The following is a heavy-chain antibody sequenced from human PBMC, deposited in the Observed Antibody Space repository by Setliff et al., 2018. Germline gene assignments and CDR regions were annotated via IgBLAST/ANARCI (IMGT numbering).Heavy chain of an antibody. Sequence: GGSLRLSCAASGFTFSDLYMSWVRQVPGKGLEWLSKISGAGTTVYYADSVRGRFTISRDNAKNSLYLQMNSLRAEDSAVYYCARDGVFYAMDFWGQGTKVTVS. CDR3: ARDGVFYAMDF. J-gene: IGHJ6*02. CDR1: GFTFSDLY. CDR2: ISGAGTTV. D-gene: IGHD3-10*01. V-gene: IGHV3-11*04.